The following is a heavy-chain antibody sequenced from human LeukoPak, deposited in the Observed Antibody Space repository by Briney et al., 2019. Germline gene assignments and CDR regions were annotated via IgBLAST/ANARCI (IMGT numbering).Heavy chain of an antibody. J-gene: IGHJ4*02. CDR1: GYSFTYYW. Sequence: GESLKISCMGSGYSFTYYWIGWVRQMPGKGLEWMGIIYPGDSDTRYSPSFQGQVTISADKSISTAYLQWSSLKASDTAMYYCARLAAAGTKKYYFDYWGQGTLVTVSS. D-gene: IGHD6-13*01. CDR2: IYPGDSDT. CDR3: ARLAAAGTKKYYFDY. V-gene: IGHV5-51*01.